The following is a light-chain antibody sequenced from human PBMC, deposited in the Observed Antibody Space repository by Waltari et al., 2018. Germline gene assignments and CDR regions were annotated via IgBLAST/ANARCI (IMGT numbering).Light chain of an antibody. V-gene: IGLV1-47*01. CDR2: RNN. CDR1: SSNLGSNY. CDR3: AAWDDSLSGPTV. J-gene: IGLJ2*01. Sequence: QSVLTQPPSASGTPGQRVTISCSGSSSNLGSNYVYWYQQLPGTTPKLLIYRNNQRPSGVPDRFSGSKSGTSASLAISGLRSEDEADYYCAAWDDSLSGPTVFGGGTKLTVL.